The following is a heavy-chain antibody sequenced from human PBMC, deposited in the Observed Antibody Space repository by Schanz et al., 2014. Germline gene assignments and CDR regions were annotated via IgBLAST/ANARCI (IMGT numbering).Heavy chain of an antibody. CDR1: GFTFTDYY. J-gene: IGHJ4*02. CDR3: ARDGYRNGRPFDH. CDR2: ISHNIHYT. V-gene: IGHV3-11*06. D-gene: IGHD5-18*01. Sequence: QVQLVESGGGLVKPGGSLRLSCAASGFTFTDYYISWIRQAPGMGLEWVSYISHNIHYTNYADSVKGGFTISIDTAENSVYLQMNSLRAEDTAVYYCARDGYRNGRPFDHWGQGTRVTVSA.